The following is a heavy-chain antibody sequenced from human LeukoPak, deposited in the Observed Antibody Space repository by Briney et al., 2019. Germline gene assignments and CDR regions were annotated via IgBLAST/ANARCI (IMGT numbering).Heavy chain of an antibody. J-gene: IGHJ5*02. CDR3: ARDSIFLTWFDP. Sequence: SETLSLTCTVSGGSISSYYWSWIRQPAGKGLEWIGRIYTSGSTNYNPSLKSRVTMSVDTSKSQFSLKLSSVTAADTAVYYCARDSIFLTWFDPWGQGTLVTVSS. D-gene: IGHD2/OR15-2a*01. V-gene: IGHV4-4*07. CDR1: GGSISSYY. CDR2: IYTSGST.